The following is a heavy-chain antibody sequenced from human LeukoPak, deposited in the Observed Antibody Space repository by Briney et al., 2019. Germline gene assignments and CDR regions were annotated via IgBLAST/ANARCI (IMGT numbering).Heavy chain of an antibody. Sequence: ASVKVSCKASGYTFTGYYMHWVRQAPGQGLEWMGWINPNSGGTNYAQKFQGRVTMTRDTSISTAYMELSRLRSDDTAVYYCARKLLWFGTGDDAFDIWGQGTMVTVSS. V-gene: IGHV1-2*02. CDR3: ARKLLWFGTGDDAFDI. D-gene: IGHD3-10*01. CDR2: INPNSGGT. CDR1: GYTFTGYY. J-gene: IGHJ3*02.